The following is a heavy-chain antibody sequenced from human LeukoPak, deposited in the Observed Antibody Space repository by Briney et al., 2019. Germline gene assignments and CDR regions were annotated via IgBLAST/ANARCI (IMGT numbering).Heavy chain of an antibody. D-gene: IGHD3-22*01. CDR3: ARRRRYYDSSGYYLN. CDR1: GGSISRSSYY. CDR2: IYYSGST. Sequence: SETLSLTCTVSGGSISRSSYYWGWIRQPPGKGLEWIGSIYYSGSTYYNPSLKSRVTISVDTSKNQFSLKLSSVTAADTAVYYCARRRRYYDSSGYYLNWGQGTLVTVSS. J-gene: IGHJ4*02. V-gene: IGHV4-39*01.